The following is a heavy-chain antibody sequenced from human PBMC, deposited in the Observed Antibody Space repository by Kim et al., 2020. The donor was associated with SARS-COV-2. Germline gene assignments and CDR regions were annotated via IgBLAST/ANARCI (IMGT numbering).Heavy chain of an antibody. D-gene: IGHD3-10*01. V-gene: IGHV3-23*03. J-gene: IGHJ6*02. CDR3: AKDSGGGYYYYYGMDV. Sequence: DTGKGRFTSSRDESKNTLYLQMNSLRAEDTAVYYCAKDSGGGYYYYYGMDVWGQGTTVTVSS.